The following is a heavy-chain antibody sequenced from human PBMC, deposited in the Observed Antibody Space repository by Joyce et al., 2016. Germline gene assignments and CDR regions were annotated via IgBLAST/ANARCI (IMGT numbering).Heavy chain of an antibody. CDR2: ISTFNGYK. CDR3: ARGDYPRYFDY. V-gene: IGHV1-18*01. CDR1: GYTFTTSS. D-gene: IGHD3-16*01. J-gene: IGHJ4*02. Sequence: QIQLLQSGAEVKRPGASVRVSCLTSGYTFTTSSITWVRQAPGQGLEWVGRISTFNGYKTYGQRLQGRVTMTTDTSTSTAFMELRSLTSDDTAVYYCARGDYPRYFDYWGQGTLVTVSS.